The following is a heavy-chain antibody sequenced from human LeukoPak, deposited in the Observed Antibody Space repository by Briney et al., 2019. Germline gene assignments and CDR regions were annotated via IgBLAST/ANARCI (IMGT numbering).Heavy chain of an antibody. CDR3: ARGSYDYGDYVPYYYYYMDV. CDR2: ISSSSSYI. J-gene: IGHJ6*03. CDR1: GFTFSGYS. D-gene: IGHD4-17*01. Sequence: GGSLRLSCAASGFTFSGYSMNWVRQAPGKGLEWVSSISSSSSYIYYPASVKGRFTISRDNSKNSLYLQMNSLRAEDTAVYYCARGSYDYGDYVPYYYYYMDVWGKGTTVTVSS. V-gene: IGHV3-21*01.